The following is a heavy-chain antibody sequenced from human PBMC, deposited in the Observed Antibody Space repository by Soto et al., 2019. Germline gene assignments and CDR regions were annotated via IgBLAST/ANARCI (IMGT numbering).Heavy chain of an antibody. CDR3: ARAYTYDFDH. CDR2: VFWNDDK. V-gene: IGHV2-5*01. CDR1: GFSFGVSGVG. J-gene: IGHJ4*02. Sequence: QITLKESGPTLVKPTQTLTVTCTFSGFSFGVSGVGVGWIRQPPGRALEWLGLVFWNDDKRYSPSLESRLTLTKDTSNNQVVLTVTNLDPGDTGTYYCARAYTYDFDHWGQGTLVTVSS. D-gene: IGHD2-21*01.